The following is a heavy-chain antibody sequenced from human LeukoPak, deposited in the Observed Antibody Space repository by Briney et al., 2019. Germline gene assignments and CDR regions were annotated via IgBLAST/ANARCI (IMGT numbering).Heavy chain of an antibody. Sequence: GGSLRLSCAASGFTFSNYPMSWVRQAPGKGLEWVSGISGSGGNTYYADSVKGRFTISRDNSKDTLYLQMNSLRAEDTAVYYCVKDLSEGRVVWGVDYWGQGTLVTVSS. J-gene: IGHJ4*02. CDR3: VKDLSEGRVVWGVDY. D-gene: IGHD2-2*01. CDR1: GFTFSNYP. V-gene: IGHV3-23*01. CDR2: ISGSGGNT.